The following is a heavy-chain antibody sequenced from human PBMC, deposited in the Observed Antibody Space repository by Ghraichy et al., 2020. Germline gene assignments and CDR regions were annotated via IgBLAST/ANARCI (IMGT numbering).Heavy chain of an antibody. D-gene: IGHD4-11*01. CDR1: DGSIDNYY. CDR3: ARDMETTFDY. Sequence: SETLSLTCTVSDGSIDNYYWTWIRQPPGKGLEWIGHIYYAGSVNYHPSLRSRVTISVDTSKNQFSLKLSFVTTADTAVYYCARDMETTFDYWGQGILVTVSS. V-gene: IGHV4-59*01. J-gene: IGHJ4*02. CDR2: IYYAGSV.